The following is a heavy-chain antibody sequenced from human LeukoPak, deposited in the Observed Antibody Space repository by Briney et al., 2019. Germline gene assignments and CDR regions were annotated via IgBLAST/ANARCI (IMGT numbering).Heavy chain of an antibody. V-gene: IGHV3-21*01. CDR3: ARVPHTAGFYFDY. CDR2: ISSSSSYI. CDR1: GFTFSSYS. J-gene: IGHJ4*02. Sequence: GGSLRLSCAASGFTFSSYSMNWVRQARGKGLEWVSSISSSSSYIYYADSVKGRFTISRDNAKNSLYLQMNSLRAEDTAVYYCARVPHTAGFYFDYWGQGTLVTVSS. D-gene: IGHD5-18*01.